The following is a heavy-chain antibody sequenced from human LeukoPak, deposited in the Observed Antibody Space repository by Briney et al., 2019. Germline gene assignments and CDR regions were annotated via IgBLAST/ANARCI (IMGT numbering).Heavy chain of an antibody. CDR2: IHYSGST. CDR1: GGSINSYY. Sequence: PSETLSLTCSVSGGSINSYYWSWIRQPPGKGLEWIGYIHYSGSTNYNPSLKSRVTMSVDTSKNQFSLKLSSVTAADTAVYYCARGRGWYYFDYWGQGTLVTVSS. CDR3: ARGRGWYYFDY. D-gene: IGHD3-22*01. J-gene: IGHJ4*02. V-gene: IGHV4-59*12.